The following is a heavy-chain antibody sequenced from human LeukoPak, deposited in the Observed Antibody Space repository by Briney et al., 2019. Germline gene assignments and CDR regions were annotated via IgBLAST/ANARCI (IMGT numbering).Heavy chain of an antibody. Sequence: ASVKVSCKASSYTFASYGVSWVRQAPGQGLEWMGWISGNNGKTNYAQKLQGRVTMTTDTSTTTAYMELRSLRSDDTAVYYCARGALYGEYVEDYWGQGTLVTVSS. J-gene: IGHJ4*02. CDR3: ARGALYGEYVEDY. D-gene: IGHD4-17*01. CDR2: ISGNNGKT. CDR1: SYTFASYG. V-gene: IGHV1-18*01.